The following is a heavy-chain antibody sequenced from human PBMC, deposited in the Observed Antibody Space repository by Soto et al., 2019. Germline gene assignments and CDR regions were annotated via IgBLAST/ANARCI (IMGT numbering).Heavy chain of an antibody. CDR3: ARDIVVVPAALGYGMDV. V-gene: IGHV1-69*13. CDR2: IIPIFGTA. Sequence: SVKVSCKTSGGTFSSYAISWVRQAPGQGLEWMGGIIPIFGTANYAQKFQGRVTITADESTSTAYMELSSLRSEDTAVYYCARDIVVVPAALGYGMDVWGQGTTVTVSS. D-gene: IGHD2-2*01. CDR1: GGTFSSYA. J-gene: IGHJ6*02.